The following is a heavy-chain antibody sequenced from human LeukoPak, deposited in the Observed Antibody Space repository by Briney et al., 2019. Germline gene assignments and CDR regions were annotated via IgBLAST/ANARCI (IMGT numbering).Heavy chain of an antibody. V-gene: IGHV3-30*04. D-gene: IGHD3-22*01. Sequence: PGGSLRLSCAASGFTFSSYGIHWVRQAPGKWLEWVALISSNGKNKDYADSVKGRFTISRGNSENTLYLQMNSLRAEDTAVYYCARPMYYYDSSGSLAVWGQGTTVTVTS. CDR2: ISSNGKNK. J-gene: IGHJ6*02. CDR1: GFTFSSYG. CDR3: ARPMYYYDSSGSLAV.